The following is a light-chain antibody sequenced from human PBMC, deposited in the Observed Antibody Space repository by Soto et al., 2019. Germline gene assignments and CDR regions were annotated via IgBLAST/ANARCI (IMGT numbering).Light chain of an antibody. J-gene: IGLJ2*01. V-gene: IGLV1-40*01. CDR3: QSYERSLSGSKV. Sequence: QSVLTQPPSVSGAPGQRVTISCTGRSSNIGAGYDVHWYQQLPGTAPKLLIYGNSNRPSGVPDRFSGSKSGTSASLAITGLQAEDEADYYCQSYERSLSGSKVFGGGTKLTVL. CDR1: SSNIGAGYD. CDR2: GNS.